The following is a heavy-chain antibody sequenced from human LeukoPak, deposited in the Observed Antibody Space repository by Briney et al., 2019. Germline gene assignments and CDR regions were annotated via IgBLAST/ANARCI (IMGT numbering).Heavy chain of an antibody. V-gene: IGHV1-69*05. CDR3: ARVGNDYGGNTNAFDI. CDR1: GGTFSSYA. D-gene: IGHD4-23*01. Sequence: ASVKVSCMASGGTFSSYAISLVRQAPGQGLEWMGGIIPIFGTANYAQKFQGRVTITTDESTSTAYMELSSLRSEDTAVYYCARVGNDYGGNTNAFDIWGQGTMVTVSS. J-gene: IGHJ3*02. CDR2: IIPIFGTA.